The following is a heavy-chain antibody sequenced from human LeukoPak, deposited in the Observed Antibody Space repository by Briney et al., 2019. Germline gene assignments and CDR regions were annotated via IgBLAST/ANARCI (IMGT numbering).Heavy chain of an antibody. V-gene: IGHV4-4*07. Sequence: SETLSLTCTVSGGSISSYYWSWIRQPAGKGLEWIGRIYTSGSTNYNPSLKSRVTMSVDTSKNQFSLKLSSVTAADTAVYYCARKKRFGELLFPFDYWGQGTLVTVSS. CDR3: ARKKRFGELLFPFDY. CDR1: GGSISSYY. CDR2: IYTSGST. J-gene: IGHJ4*02. D-gene: IGHD3-10*01.